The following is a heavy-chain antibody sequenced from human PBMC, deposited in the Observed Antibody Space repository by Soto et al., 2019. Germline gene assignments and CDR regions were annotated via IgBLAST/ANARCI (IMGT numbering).Heavy chain of an antibody. Sequence: PGGWMRLSCAASRLTFSSYAMSWVGQAPWKGLSWVSALRGSGGSTYYAESVKGRFTIFRDNSKNTLYLQMNSLRAEDTAVYYCAKRASGSAAFDIWGQGTMVTVSS. CDR1: RLTFSSYA. D-gene: IGHD3-10*01. CDR2: LRGSGGST. V-gene: IGHV3-23*01. J-gene: IGHJ3*02. CDR3: AKRASGSAAFDI.